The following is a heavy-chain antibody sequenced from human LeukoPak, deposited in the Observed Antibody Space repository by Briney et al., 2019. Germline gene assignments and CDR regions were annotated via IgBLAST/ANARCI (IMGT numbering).Heavy chain of an antibody. V-gene: IGHV3-30*02. D-gene: IGHD5-12*01. J-gene: IGHJ6*03. CDR2: IRYDGSNK. CDR1: GLTFSSYG. Sequence: GGSLRLSCAASGLTFSSYGMHWVRQAPGKGLEWVAFIRYDGSNKYYADSVKGRFTISRDSSKNTLYLQMNSLRTEDTAVYYCAKDTVKVTTIRRVPHYMDVWGKGTTVTISS. CDR3: AKDTVKVTTIRRVPHYMDV.